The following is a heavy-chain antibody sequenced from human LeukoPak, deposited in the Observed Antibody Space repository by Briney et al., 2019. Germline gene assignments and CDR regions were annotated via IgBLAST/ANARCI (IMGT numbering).Heavy chain of an antibody. CDR3: ARVSVVVAATPNWFDP. CDR2: INHSGST. V-gene: IGHV4-34*01. D-gene: IGHD2-15*01. J-gene: IGHJ5*02. Sequence: SETLSLTCAVYGGSFSGYYWSWIRQPPGKGLEWIGEINHSGSTNYNPSLKSRVTISVDTSKNQFSLKLSSVTAADTAVYYCARVSVVVAATPNWFDPWGQGTLVTVSS. CDR1: GGSFSGYY.